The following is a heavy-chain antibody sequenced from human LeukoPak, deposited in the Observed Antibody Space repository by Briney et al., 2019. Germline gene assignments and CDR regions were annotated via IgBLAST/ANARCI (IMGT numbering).Heavy chain of an antibody. CDR2: ISSSGSTI. Sequence: GGSLRLSCAAAGFTFSDYYMSWIRQAPGKGLEWVSYISSSGSTIYYADSVKGRFTISRDNAKNSLYLQMNSLTAEDTALYHCARLSAYYYGSYFYYYMDVWGKGTTVTVSS. V-gene: IGHV3-11*01. D-gene: IGHD3-10*01. CDR3: ARLSAYYYGSYFYYYMDV. J-gene: IGHJ6*03. CDR1: GFTFSDYY.